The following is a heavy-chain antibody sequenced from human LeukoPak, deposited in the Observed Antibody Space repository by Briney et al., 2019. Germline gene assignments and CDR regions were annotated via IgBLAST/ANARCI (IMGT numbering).Heavy chain of an antibody. Sequence: ETLSLTCTVSGDSISSYYWSWIRQPPGKGLEWIGYIPYAGTTHYNPSLKSRLTISVKTSKSQFSLRLSSVTAADTAVYYCARRLTSGTNDYWGQGTL. J-gene: IGHJ4*02. CDR3: ARRLTSGTNDY. CDR2: IPYAGTT. V-gene: IGHV4-59*08. CDR1: GDSISSYY. D-gene: IGHD2-8*01.